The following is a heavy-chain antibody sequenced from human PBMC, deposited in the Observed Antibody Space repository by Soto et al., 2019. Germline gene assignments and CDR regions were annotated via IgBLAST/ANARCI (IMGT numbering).Heavy chain of an antibody. V-gene: IGHV4-30-4*01. CDR3: ARGPSGDKVDY. D-gene: IGHD1-26*01. CDR2: LYNSGST. J-gene: IGHJ4*02. CDR1: GASVSSDYYY. Sequence: QVQLQESGPGLVEPSQTLSLTCTVSGASVSSDYYYWSWIRQPPGRGLEWIGHLYNSGSTYSNPSLKSGLTSSPXTSKNQFSLSLSSVTAADTAVYYCARGPSGDKVDYWGQGTLVTVSS.